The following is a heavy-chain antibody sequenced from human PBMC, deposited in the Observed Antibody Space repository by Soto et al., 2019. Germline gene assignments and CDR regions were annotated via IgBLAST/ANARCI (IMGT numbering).Heavy chain of an antibody. D-gene: IGHD3-22*01. CDR1: GDCSRRCF. CDR2: VYHSGST. V-gene: IGHV4-59*01. J-gene: IGHJ6*02. Sequence: TLSRAWAVSGDCSRRCFWSGSRQPPGKGLEWIGCVYHSGSTNYSPSLKRRVSISVDTSKNQFSLRLTSVTAADTAVYYCARTYSSSYSRYPVYYGMDVWGQGT. CDR3: ARTYSSSYSRYPVYYGMDV.